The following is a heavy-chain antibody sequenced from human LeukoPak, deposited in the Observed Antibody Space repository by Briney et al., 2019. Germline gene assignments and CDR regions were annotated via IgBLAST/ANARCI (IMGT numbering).Heavy chain of an antibody. J-gene: IGHJ6*03. CDR3: ARGGVTAYYMDV. V-gene: IGHV3-21*01. D-gene: IGHD3-10*01. Sequence: PGGSLRLSCAASGFTFSSYSMNWVRQAPGKGLEWVSSISSSSSYIYYADSVKGRFTISRDNAKNSLYLQMDSLRAEDTAVYYCARGGVTAYYMDVWGKGTTVTISS. CDR1: GFTFSSYS. CDR2: ISSSSSYI.